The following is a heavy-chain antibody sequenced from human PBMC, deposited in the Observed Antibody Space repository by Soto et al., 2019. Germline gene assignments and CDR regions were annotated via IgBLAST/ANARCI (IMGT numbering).Heavy chain of an antibody. J-gene: IGHJ6*02. CDR3: ARDRVSGDSSGYGAYYYYGMDV. CDR2: IIPIFGTA. CDR1: GGTFSSYA. V-gene: IGHV1-69*13. Sequence: SVKVSCKASGGTFSSYAISWVRQAPGQGLEWMGGIIPIFGTANYAQKFQGRVTITADESTSTAYMELSSLRSEDTAVYYCARDRVSGDSSGYGAYYYYGMDVWGQGTTVTVSS. D-gene: IGHD3-22*01.